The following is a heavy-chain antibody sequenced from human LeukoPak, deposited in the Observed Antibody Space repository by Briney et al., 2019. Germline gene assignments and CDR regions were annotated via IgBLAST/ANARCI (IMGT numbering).Heavy chain of an antibody. CDR1: GFAFSSNW. D-gene: IGHD6-6*01. J-gene: IGHJ5*02. CDR3: ARTGIAARPTVWFDP. V-gene: IGHV3-74*01. CDR2: INSGGSGT. Sequence: GGSLRLSCAASGFAFSSNWMHWVRQTPGKGLVWVSRINSGGSGTSYADSVEGRFTISRDNAKNTLYLQMNSLRAEDTAVYYCARTGIAARPTVWFDPWGQGTLVTVSS.